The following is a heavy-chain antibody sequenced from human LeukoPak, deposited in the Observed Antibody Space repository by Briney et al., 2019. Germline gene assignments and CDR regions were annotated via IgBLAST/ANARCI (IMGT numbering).Heavy chain of an antibody. CDR3: ATGGDGLRAFDI. CDR1: GYTFTDYY. J-gene: IGHJ3*02. Sequence: APVKASCKVSGYTFTDYYMHWVRQAPGKGLEWMGLVDPEDGETIYAEKFQGRVTITADTSTDTAYMELSSLRSEDTAVYYCATGGDGLRAFDIWGQGTMVTVSS. D-gene: IGHD3-16*01. CDR2: VDPEDGET. V-gene: IGHV1-69-2*01.